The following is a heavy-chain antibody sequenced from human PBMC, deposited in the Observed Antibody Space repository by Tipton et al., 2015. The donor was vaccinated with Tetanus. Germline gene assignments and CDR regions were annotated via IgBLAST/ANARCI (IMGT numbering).Heavy chain of an antibody. V-gene: IGHV3-33*01. J-gene: IGHJ2*01. D-gene: IGHD2/OR15-2a*01. CDR1: GFTFRSYG. Sequence: QVQLVQSGGGVVQPGRSLRLSCAASGFTFRSYGMHWVRQAPGKGLEWVALIWYDGSNKNYADSVKGRFTISRDNSKNTLYLQMNSLSAEDTAVCYCARDIAIVRARDWYFDVWGRGTLVTVSS. CDR2: IWYDGSNK. CDR3: ARDIAIVRARDWYFDV.